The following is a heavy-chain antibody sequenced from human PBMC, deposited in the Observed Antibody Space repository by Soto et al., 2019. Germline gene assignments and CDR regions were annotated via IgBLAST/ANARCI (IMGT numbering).Heavy chain of an antibody. CDR2: IYPDDSDT. J-gene: IGHJ6*02. D-gene: IGHD3-22*01. V-gene: IGHV5-51*01. CDR3: ARHSGGWLWGGYYYGMDV. Sequence: GESLKISCKGSGYSFTSYWIGWVRQMPGKGLEWMGIIYPDDSDTRYSPPFQGQVTISADKSISTAYLQWSSLKASDTAMYYCARHSGGWLWGGYYYGMDVWGQGTTVTVSS. CDR1: GYSFTSYW.